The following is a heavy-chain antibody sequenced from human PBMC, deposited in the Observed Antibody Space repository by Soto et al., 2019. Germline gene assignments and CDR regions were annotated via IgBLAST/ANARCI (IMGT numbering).Heavy chain of an antibody. CDR2: ISDGGGAT. CDR1: GFAFSDYA. J-gene: IGHJ4*02. Sequence: EVHLLESGGGLVQPGGSLRLSCAASGFAFSDYAMTWVRQAPGKGLEWVSDISDGGGATYYADSVRGHFTIWKDDSKNTLYLQMDSLRAEDEAVYYYAKARKFFDFWGQGTLVTVSS. V-gene: IGHV3-23*01. CDR3: AKARKFFDF.